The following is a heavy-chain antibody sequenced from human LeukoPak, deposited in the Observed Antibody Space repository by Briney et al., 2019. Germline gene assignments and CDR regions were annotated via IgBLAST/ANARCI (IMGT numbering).Heavy chain of an antibody. Sequence: ASVKVSCKASGYTFTNNGISWVRQAPGQGLEWMGWISTYNGNTNYAQKLQDRVTMTTDTSTNTAYMELRSLRSDDTAVYYCARDLGYCSSISCQRDWFDPWGQGTLVTVSS. J-gene: IGHJ5*02. CDR3: ARDLGYCSSISCQRDWFDP. CDR2: ISTYNGNT. V-gene: IGHV1-18*01. CDR1: GYTFTNNG. D-gene: IGHD2-2*01.